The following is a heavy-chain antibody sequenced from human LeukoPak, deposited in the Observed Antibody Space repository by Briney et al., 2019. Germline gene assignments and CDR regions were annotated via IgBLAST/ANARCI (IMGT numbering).Heavy chain of an antibody. CDR2: ISGSGMST. CDR3: AKDSGVSDIHVFDY. D-gene: IGHD3-9*01. CDR1: ASTFSSYA. Sequence: GGSLRLSCAASASTFSSYAMSWVRQAPGKGLEWVSGISGSGMSTYYADSVKGRFTISRDNSKNTLYLQMNSLRVEDTAVYYCAKDSGVSDIHVFDYWGQGTLVTVSS. J-gene: IGHJ4*02. V-gene: IGHV3-23*01.